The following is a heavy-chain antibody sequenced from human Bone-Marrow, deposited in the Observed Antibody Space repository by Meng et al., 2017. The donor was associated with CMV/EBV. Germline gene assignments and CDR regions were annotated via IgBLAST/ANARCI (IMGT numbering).Heavy chain of an antibody. CDR2: IYYSGST. CDR3: ARSLRYFDWLLSPYYYYYGMDV. V-gene: IGHV4-39*06. J-gene: IGHJ6*02. CDR1: GGSISSSSYY. D-gene: IGHD3-9*01. Sequence: GSLRLSCTVAGGSISSSSYYWGWIRQPPGKGLEWIGSIYYSGSTYYNPSLKSRVTISVDTSKNQFTLKLSSVTAADTAVYYCARSLRYFDWLLSPYYYYYGMDVWGQGTTVTVSS.